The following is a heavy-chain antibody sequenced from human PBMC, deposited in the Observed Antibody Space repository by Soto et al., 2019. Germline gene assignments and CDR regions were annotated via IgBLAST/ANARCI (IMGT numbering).Heavy chain of an antibody. CDR1: GYTFSNYA. CDR2: IIPLFGTP. Sequence: QVQLVQSGAEVKKPGASVKVSCKASGYTFSNYAINWVRQAPGQGLEWMGGIIPLFGTPNYAQKFQGRVTFTAHKSTSTAYMELRSLRSDDTAVYYCARGWETVGTTTPFAYWGQGTLVTVSS. V-gene: IGHV1-69*06. D-gene: IGHD1-26*01. J-gene: IGHJ4*02. CDR3: ARGWETVGTTTPFAY.